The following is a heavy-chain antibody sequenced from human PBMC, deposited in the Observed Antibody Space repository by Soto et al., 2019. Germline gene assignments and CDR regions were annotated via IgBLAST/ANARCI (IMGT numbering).Heavy chain of an antibody. CDR3: ARSAVSPFGGLIGPFDY. J-gene: IGHJ4*02. CDR1: GYTFTSYA. V-gene: IGHV1-3*01. D-gene: IGHD3-16*02. Sequence: EASVKVSCKASGYTFTSYAMHWVRQAPGQRLEWMGWINAGNGNTKYSQKFQGRVTIIRDTSASTAYMELTSLRSEDTAVYYCARSAVSPFGGLIGPFDYWGQGTLVTVSS. CDR2: INAGNGNT.